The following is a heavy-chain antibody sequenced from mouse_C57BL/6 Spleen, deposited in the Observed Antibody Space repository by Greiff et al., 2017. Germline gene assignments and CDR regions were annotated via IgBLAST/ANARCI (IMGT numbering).Heavy chain of an antibody. CDR2: IDPEDGDT. Sequence: VQLQQSGAELVRPGASVKLSCTASGFNIKDYYMHWVKQRPEQGLEWIGRIDPEDGDTEYAPKFQGKATMTADTSSNTAYLQLSSLRSEDAAVYYCTTRYYYGSSFFDYWGQGTTLTVSS. D-gene: IGHD1-1*01. V-gene: IGHV14-1*01. CDR1: GFNIKDYY. CDR3: TTRYYYGSSFFDY. J-gene: IGHJ2*01.